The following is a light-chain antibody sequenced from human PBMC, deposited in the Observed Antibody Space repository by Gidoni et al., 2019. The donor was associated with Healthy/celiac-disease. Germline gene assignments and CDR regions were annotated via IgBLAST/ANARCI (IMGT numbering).Light chain of an antibody. Sequence: DIQMTQSPSSLSASVGDRVTITCQASQDISNYLNWYQQKPGKAPKLLIYDASNLETGVPSRFSGSGSGTDFTFTISSLQPEDIATYYCQRYDNLPSFGQXTRLEIK. V-gene: IGKV1-33*01. J-gene: IGKJ5*01. CDR2: DAS. CDR1: QDISNY. CDR3: QRYDNLPS.